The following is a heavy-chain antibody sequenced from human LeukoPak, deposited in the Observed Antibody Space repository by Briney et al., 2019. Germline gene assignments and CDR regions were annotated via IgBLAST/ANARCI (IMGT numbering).Heavy chain of an antibody. CDR2: AYKSENI. CDR3: ARAGSGWSFDY. CDR1: GDSISSYY. J-gene: IGHJ4*02. D-gene: IGHD6-19*01. V-gene: IGHV4-59*01. Sequence: SETLSLTCSVSGDSISSYYWTWIRQPPGKGLEWIGYAYKSENINYNPSLKSRVTASVDTSKSQFSLNLRSVTAADTAVYYCARAGSGWSFDYWGQGTLVTVSS.